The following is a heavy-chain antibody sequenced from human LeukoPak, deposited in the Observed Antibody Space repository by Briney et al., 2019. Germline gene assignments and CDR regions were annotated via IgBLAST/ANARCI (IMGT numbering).Heavy chain of an antibody. Sequence: GGSLRLSCAASGFTFSSYSMNWVRQAPGKGLGWVSSISSSSSYIYYADSVKGRFTISRDNAKNSLYLQMNSLRAEDTAVYYCARMYYDILTGYWIFDYWGQGTLVTVSS. V-gene: IGHV3-21*01. J-gene: IGHJ4*02. D-gene: IGHD3-9*01. CDR1: GFTFSSYS. CDR2: ISSSSSYI. CDR3: ARMYYDILTGYWIFDY.